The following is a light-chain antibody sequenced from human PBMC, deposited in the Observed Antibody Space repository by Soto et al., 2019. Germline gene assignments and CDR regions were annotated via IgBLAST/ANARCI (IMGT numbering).Light chain of an antibody. J-gene: IGKJ5*01. V-gene: IGKV3-20*01. CDR3: QQYSSSPSIT. CDR1: QSVSSGY. Sequence: DIVLTQSPCTLCLPPWEGATLPCSLSQSVSSGYLAWYQQKPGQAPRLLIYGASTRATGIPDRFSGSGSGTDFTLTISRLEPEDFAVYYCQQYSSSPSITFGQGTRLEIK. CDR2: GAS.